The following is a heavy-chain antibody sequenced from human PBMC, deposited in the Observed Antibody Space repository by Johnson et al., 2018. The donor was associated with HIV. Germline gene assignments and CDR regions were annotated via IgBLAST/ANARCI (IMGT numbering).Heavy chain of an antibody. D-gene: IGHD7-27*01. J-gene: IGHJ3*02. CDR3: AKDLGTGDDAFDI. CDR1: GFTFSSYG. V-gene: IGHV3-33*06. Sequence: QVQLVESGGGVVQPGRSLRLSCAASGFTFSSYGMHWVRQAPGKGLEWVAVIWYDGSNRYYADSVRGRFTISRDNSKNTLYLQMNSLTAEDRAVYYCAKDLGTGDDAFDIWGQGTMVTVSS. CDR2: IWYDGSNR.